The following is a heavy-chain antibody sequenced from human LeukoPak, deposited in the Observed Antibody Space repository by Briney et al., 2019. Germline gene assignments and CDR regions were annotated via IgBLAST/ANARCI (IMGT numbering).Heavy chain of an antibody. CDR1: GGSISSYY. J-gene: IGHJ3*02. Sequence: PSETLSPTCTVSGGSISSYYWSWIRQPPGKGLEWIGYIYYSGSTNYNPSLKSRVTISVDTSKNQFSLKLSSVTAADTAVYYCARDQWDYDSSGYSHAFXIXXXGTMVT. CDR3: ARDQWDYDSSGYSHAFXI. CDR2: IYYSGST. V-gene: IGHV4-59*01. D-gene: IGHD3-22*01.